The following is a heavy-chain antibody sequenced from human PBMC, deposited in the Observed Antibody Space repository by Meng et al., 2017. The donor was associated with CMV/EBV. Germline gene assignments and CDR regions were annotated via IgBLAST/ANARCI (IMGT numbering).Heavy chain of an antibody. CDR1: GSTYSNYW. D-gene: IGHD4-23*01. CDR3: ASDYGGHGVVFDM. J-gene: IGHJ3*02. CDR2: VKEDGSEE. Sequence: GGSLRPSCAASGSTYSNYWITWVRQAPGKGLEWVARVKEDGSEEYYVDSVKGQFTVSGDSARNSVHLQMDTLRAEDTAVYYCASDYGGHGVVFDMWGPGTTVTVSS. V-gene: IGHV3-7*01.